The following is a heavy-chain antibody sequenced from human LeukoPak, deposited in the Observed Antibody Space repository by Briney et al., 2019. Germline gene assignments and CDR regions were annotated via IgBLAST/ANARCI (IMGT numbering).Heavy chain of an antibody. CDR1: GYTFTGYY. J-gene: IGHJ3*02. CDR3: ARDPDLSSDFDWPFDI. CDR2: INPNSGGT. V-gene: IGHV1-2*02. Sequence: ASVKVSCKASGYTFTGYYMHWVRQAPGQGLEWMGWINPNSGGTNYAQKFQGRVTMTRDTSISTAYMELSRLRSDDTAVYYCARDPDLSSDFDWPFDIWGQGTMVTVSS. D-gene: IGHD3-9*01.